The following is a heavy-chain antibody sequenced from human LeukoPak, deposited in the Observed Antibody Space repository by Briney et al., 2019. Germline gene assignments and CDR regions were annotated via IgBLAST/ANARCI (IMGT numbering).Heavy chain of an antibody. CDR2: IYYSGST. D-gene: IGHD3-16*02. V-gene: IGHV4-39*07. CDR3: ARDTSGNPYYDYVWGSYRYPYYFDY. CDR1: GGSISSSSYY. J-gene: IGHJ4*02. Sequence: PSEALSLTCTVSGGSISSSSYYWGWIRQPPGKGLEWIGSIYYSGSTYYNPSLKSRVTISVDTSKNQFSLKLSSVTAADTAVYYCARDTSGNPYYDYVWGSYRYPYYFDYWGQGTLVTVSS.